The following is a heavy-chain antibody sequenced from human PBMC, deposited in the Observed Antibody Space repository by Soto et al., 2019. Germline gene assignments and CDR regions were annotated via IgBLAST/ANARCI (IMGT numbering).Heavy chain of an antibody. CDR1: GGSISSSSYY. CDR2: IYYSGST. J-gene: IGHJ5*02. Sequence: SETLSLTCIVSGGSISSSSYYWGWIRQPPGKGLEWIGNIYYSGSTYYNPSLKSRVTISVDTSQNQFSLKLSSVTAADTAVYYCARPTEDSKYKWFDPWGQGILVTVSS. CDR3: ARPTEDSKYKWFDP. V-gene: IGHV4-39*01.